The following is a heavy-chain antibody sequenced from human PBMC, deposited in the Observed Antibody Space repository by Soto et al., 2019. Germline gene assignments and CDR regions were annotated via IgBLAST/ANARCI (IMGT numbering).Heavy chain of an antibody. CDR2: IYYSGST. CDR1: GGSISSYY. D-gene: IGHD4-17*01. V-gene: IGHV4-59*12. Sequence: PSETLSLTCTVSGGSISSYYWSWIRQPPGKGLEWIGYIYYSGSTNYNPSLKSRVTISVDTSKNQFSLKLSSVTAADTAVYYCARDPPYGDYFDYWGPGTPATVYS. J-gene: IGHJ4*02. CDR3: ARDPPYGDYFDY.